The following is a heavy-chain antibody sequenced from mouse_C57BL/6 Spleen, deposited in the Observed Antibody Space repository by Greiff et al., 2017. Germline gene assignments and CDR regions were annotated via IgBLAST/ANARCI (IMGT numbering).Heavy chain of an antibody. CDR2: INPNNGGT. CDR3: ARGGDYDDYAMDY. CDR1: GYTFTDYY. D-gene: IGHD2-4*01. J-gene: IGHJ4*01. Sequence: FQLQQSGPELVKPGASVKMSCKASGYTFTDYYMPWVKQRHGQSLEWIGYINPNNGGTCYNQKFKGKATLTVNKSSNTAYMELRSLTSEDSAVYYCARGGDYDDYAMDYWGQGTSVTVS. V-gene: IGHV1-22*01.